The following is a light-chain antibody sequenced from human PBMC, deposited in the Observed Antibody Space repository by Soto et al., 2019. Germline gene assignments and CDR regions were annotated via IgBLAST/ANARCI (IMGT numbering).Light chain of an antibody. CDR1: SSNIGAGYD. CDR2: GNS. CDR3: QSYDSSLSGPFYV. Sequence: QSVLTQPPSVSRAPGQRVTISCTGSSSNIGAGYDVHWYQQLPGTAPKVLIYGNSNRPSGVPDRFSGSKSGTSASLAITGLQAEYEADYYCQSYDSSLSGPFYVFGTGTKVTVL. V-gene: IGLV1-40*01. J-gene: IGLJ1*01.